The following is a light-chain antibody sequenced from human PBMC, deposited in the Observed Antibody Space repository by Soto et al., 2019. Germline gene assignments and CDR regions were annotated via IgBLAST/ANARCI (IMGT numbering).Light chain of an antibody. CDR2: GAS. CDR3: QQYDKWPLT. J-gene: IGKJ3*01. Sequence: EIVMTQSPAPLSVSPGERASLSCRASQSISTNLAWYQQKPGQAPRLLIYGASTRATGIPARFSGSGSGTEFTLTISSPQSEDFAVYYCQQYDKWPLTFGPGTKVDIE. CDR1: QSISTN. V-gene: IGKV3-15*01.